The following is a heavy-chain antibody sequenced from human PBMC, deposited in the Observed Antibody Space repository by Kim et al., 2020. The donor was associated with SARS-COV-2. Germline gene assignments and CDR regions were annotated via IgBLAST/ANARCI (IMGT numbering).Heavy chain of an antibody. CDR3: VRESSYGDPTTYYFDY. CDR1: GFTFNVHY. D-gene: IGHD4-17*01. Sequence: GGSLRLSCAASGFTFNVHYMEWVRQAPGKGLEWVGRIRNKANSYTTEYAASVKGRFSISRDESKNSLYLQMNSLKTEDTAVYYCVRESSYGDPTTYYFDYWGQGPLVTVSS. J-gene: IGHJ4*02. CDR2: IRNKANSYTT. V-gene: IGHV3-72*01.